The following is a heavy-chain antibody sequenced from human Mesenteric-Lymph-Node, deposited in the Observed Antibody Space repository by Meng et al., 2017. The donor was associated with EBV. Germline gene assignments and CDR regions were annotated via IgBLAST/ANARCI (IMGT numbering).Heavy chain of an antibody. CDR1: GGSISSVDYF. Sequence: SGPGWGKRPPPRSPPCAVSGGSISSVDYFWSWFRQPPGEGLEWIGNIHYSGNTYYNPSLKSRVTMSIDKSKDQLSLKLSSVTAADTAVYFCARIGGKDTAMITRWFDPWGQGTLVTVSS. D-gene: IGHD5-18*01. V-gene: IGHV4-30-4*01. CDR3: ARIGGKDTAMITRWFDP. CDR2: IHYSGNT. J-gene: IGHJ5*02.